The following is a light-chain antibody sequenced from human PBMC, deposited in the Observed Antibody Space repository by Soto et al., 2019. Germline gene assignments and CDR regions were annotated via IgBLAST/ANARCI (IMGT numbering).Light chain of an antibody. CDR2: QDS. CDR3: QAWDSRTHVV. CDR1: RLGDKY. Sequence: SYELTQPPSVSVSPGQTARITCSGVRLGDKYACWYQQKPGQSPVLVIYQDSKRPSGIPERFSGSNSGNTATLTISGTQGMDEADYHCQAWDSRTHVVFGGGTKLTVL. J-gene: IGLJ2*01. V-gene: IGLV3-1*01.